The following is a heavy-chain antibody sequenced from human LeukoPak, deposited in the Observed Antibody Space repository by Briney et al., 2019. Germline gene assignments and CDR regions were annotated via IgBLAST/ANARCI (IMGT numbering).Heavy chain of an antibody. V-gene: IGHV1-2*02. CDR1: GYTFTGYY. CDR3: ARDSSVPIVLMSHAFDI. CDR2: ISPNSGGT. D-gene: IGHD2-8*01. J-gene: IGHJ3*02. Sequence: GASVKVSCKASGYTFTGYYMHWVRQAPGQGLEWMGWISPNSGGTNYAQKFQGRVTMTRDTSISTAYMELSSLRSEGTAVYYCARDSSVPIVLMSHAFDIWGQGTMVTVSS.